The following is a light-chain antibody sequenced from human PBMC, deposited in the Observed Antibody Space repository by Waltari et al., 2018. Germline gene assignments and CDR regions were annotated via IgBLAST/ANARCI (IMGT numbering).Light chain of an antibody. CDR3: SSYTLKNTVI. V-gene: IGLV2-14*01. CDR2: EVI. Sequence: QSALTQPASVSGSPGQSITISCTGTPSDIGSYDFVSWYQHHPGKAPNLIIYEVILRPSGVANRFSGSKSGNTASLTRSGLQAEDEAVYYCSSYTLKNTVIFGGGTKLTVL. CDR1: PSDIGSYDF. J-gene: IGLJ2*01.